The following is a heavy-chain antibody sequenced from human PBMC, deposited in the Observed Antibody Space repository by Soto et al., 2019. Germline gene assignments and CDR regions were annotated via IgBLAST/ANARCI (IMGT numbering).Heavy chain of an antibody. CDR3: ARRSDCSGGSCLYYYYGMDV. J-gene: IGHJ6*02. D-gene: IGHD2-15*01. V-gene: IGHV5-51*01. CDR1: GYSFTSYW. CDR2: IYPGDSDT. Sequence: GESLKISCKGSGYSFTSYWIGWVRQMPGKGLEWMGIIYPGDSDTRYSPSFQGQVTISADKSISTAYLQWSSLKASDTAMYYCARRSDCSGGSCLYYYYGMDVWGQGTTVTASS.